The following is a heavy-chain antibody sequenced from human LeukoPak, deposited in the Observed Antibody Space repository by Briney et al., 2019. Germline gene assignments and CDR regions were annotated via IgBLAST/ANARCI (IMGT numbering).Heavy chain of an antibody. CDR1: GGSSSGYY. Sequence: PSETLSLTCAVYGGSSSGYYWSWIRQPPGKGLEWIGEINHSGSTNYNLSLKSRVTISVDTSKNQFSLKLSSVTAADTAVYYCARGRMVPATYYYGSGSYYFDYWGQGTLVTVSS. V-gene: IGHV4-34*01. CDR2: INHSGST. J-gene: IGHJ4*02. D-gene: IGHD3-10*01. CDR3: ARGRMVPATYYYGSGSYYFDY.